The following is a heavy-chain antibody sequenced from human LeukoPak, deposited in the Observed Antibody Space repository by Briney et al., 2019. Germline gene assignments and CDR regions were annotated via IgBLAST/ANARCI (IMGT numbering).Heavy chain of an antibody. D-gene: IGHD3-3*01. CDR1: GFTFSSYD. CDR2: SGGDGGST. J-gene: IGHJ4*02. Sequence: GGSLRLSCAASGFTFSSYDMSWVRQAPGKGLEWVSASGGDGGSTYADSVKGRFTISRDNSKNTLYLQMNSLRAEDTAVYYCAKDKGDFWSGHHYWGQGTLVTVSS. V-gene: IGHV3-23*01. CDR3: AKDKGDFWSGHHY.